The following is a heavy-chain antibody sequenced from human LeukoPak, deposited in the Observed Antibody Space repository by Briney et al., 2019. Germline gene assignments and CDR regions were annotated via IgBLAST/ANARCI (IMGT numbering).Heavy chain of an antibody. V-gene: IGHV1-69*13. CDR2: IIPIFGTA. CDR3: ARYLAAAGPYYYYMDV. CDR1: GGTFSSYA. Sequence: SVKVSCKASGGTFSSYAISWVRQAPGQGLEWMGGIIPIFGTANYAQKFQGRVTITADESTSTAYMELSSLRSEDTAVYYCARYLAAAGPYYYYMDVWGKGTTVTVSS. D-gene: IGHD6-13*01. J-gene: IGHJ6*03.